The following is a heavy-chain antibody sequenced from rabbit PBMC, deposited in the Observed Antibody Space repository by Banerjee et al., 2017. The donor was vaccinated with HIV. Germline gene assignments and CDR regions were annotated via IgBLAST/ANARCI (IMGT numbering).Heavy chain of an antibody. Sequence: QEQLVESGGGLVQPEGSLALTCNASGFDFSNYWMSWVRQAPGKGLEWIGTIYAGSSGTTYYATWAKGRFTISKTSSTTVTLQVTSLTPADTATYFCARRIAGTGGFDLWGPGTLVTVS. J-gene: IGHJ4*01. D-gene: IGHD7-1*01. CDR1: GFDFSNYW. CDR3: ARRIAGTGGFDL. CDR2: IYAGSSGTT. V-gene: IGHV1S45*01.